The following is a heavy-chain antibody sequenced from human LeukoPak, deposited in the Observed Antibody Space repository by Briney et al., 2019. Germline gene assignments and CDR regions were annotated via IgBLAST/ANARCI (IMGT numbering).Heavy chain of an antibody. V-gene: IGHV1-46*01. CDR2: INPSGGST. Sequence: ASVKVSCKASGYTFTSYYMHWVRQAPGQGLEWMGIINPSGGSTSYAQKFQGRVTMTRDMSTSTVYMELSSLRSEDTAVYYCAREMATIYYFDYWGQGTLVTVSS. D-gene: IGHD5-24*01. CDR1: GYTFTSYY. J-gene: IGHJ4*02. CDR3: AREMATIYYFDY.